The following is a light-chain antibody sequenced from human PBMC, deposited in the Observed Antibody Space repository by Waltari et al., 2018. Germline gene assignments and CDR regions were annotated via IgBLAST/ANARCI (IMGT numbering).Light chain of an antibody. V-gene: IGLV2-11*01. CDR2: DVT. CDR3: CSYAGNFWV. J-gene: IGLJ3*02. Sequence: QSALTQPRSVSGSPGQSVTISCTGTSSDIGVYNYVSWYQRHPVKAPKLRIYDVTKRPSGVPDRFSGSKSGNTASLTISGLQAEDEADYYCCSYAGNFWVFGGGTKLTVL. CDR1: SSDIGVYNY.